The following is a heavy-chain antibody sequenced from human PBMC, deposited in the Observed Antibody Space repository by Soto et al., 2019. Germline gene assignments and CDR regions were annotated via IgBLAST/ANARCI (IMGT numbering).Heavy chain of an antibody. CDR2: IYYSGST. CDR1: GGSISSGGYY. Sequence: NPSETLSLTCTVSGGSISSGGYYWSWIRQHPGKGLEWIGYIYYSGSTYYNPSLKSRVTISVDTSKNQFSLKLSSVTAADTAVYYCARYHLGLLWFGELLDRPSQRPPENWFDPWRHGTLVTVSS. J-gene: IGHJ5*02. CDR3: ARYHLGLLWFGELLDRPSQRPPENWFDP. V-gene: IGHV4-31*03. D-gene: IGHD3-10*01.